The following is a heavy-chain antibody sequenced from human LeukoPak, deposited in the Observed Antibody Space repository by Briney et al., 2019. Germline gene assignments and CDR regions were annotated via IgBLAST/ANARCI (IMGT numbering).Heavy chain of an antibody. Sequence: PSETLSLTCTVSGGSISTYYWSWIRQPPGKGMEWIGYIYYSGSAKYNPSLKSRVTSSVDTSKNQFSLKLSSVTAADTAVYYCARSYGSGNYFDYWGQGTLVTVSS. J-gene: IGHJ4*02. CDR2: IYYSGSA. CDR3: ARSYGSGNYFDY. CDR1: GGSISTYY. V-gene: IGHV4-59*01. D-gene: IGHD3-10*01.